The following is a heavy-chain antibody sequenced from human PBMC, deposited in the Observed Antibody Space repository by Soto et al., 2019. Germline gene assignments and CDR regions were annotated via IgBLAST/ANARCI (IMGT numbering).Heavy chain of an antibody. J-gene: IGHJ4*02. CDR3: AKGDIVVVVAAVDY. CDR1: GFTFSSYG. D-gene: IGHD2-15*01. V-gene: IGHV3-30*18. CDR2: ISYDGSNK. Sequence: QVQLVESGGGVVQPGRSLRLSCAASGFTFSSYGMHWVRQAPGKGLEWVAVISYDGSNKYYADSVKGRFTISRDNSKKSLYLQMNSLRAEDTAVYDCAKGDIVVVVAAVDYWGQGTLVTVSS.